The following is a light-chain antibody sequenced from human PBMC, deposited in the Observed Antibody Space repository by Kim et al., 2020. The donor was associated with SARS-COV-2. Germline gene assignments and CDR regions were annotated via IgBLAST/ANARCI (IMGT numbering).Light chain of an antibody. CDR2: DAV. CDR3: LQYDSDHS. V-gene: IGKV1-33*01. J-gene: IGKJ2*03. Sequence: DIQLTQSPSTLSASIGDRVTITCRASQDIRDQLAWFQHRPGQAPTVLIYDAVTLQQGVPSRFSGSGSGTDFTFTISRLQPEDFATYYRLQYDSDHSFGQGTKLEIK. CDR1: QDIRDQ.